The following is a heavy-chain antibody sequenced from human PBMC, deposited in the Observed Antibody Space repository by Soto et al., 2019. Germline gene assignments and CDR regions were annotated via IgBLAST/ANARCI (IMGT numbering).Heavy chain of an antibody. D-gene: IGHD3-3*02. CDR1: GRSMISYY. J-gene: IGHJ4*02. CDR2: VYTGGNT. CDR3: AREGDDRHFFFDS. V-gene: IGHV4-4*07. Sequence: LSLTCNVSGRSMISYYWSWIRQPSGKGLEWIGRVYTGGNTNYNPSLKSRVTMSVDTSKSQFSLNLTSVTAADTAVYYCAREGDDRHFFFDSWGQGTMVTVSS.